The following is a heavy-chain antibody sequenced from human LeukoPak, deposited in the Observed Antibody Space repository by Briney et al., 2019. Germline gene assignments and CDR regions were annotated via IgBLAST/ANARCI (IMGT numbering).Heavy chain of an antibody. CDR1: GFTFSSYS. J-gene: IGHJ3*02. CDR3: AREPIDKKNNQAFDI. Sequence: GRSLRLSCAASGFTFSSYSMHWVRQAPGKGLEWVAVIWYDGSNKYYADSVKGRFTISRDNSKNTLYLQMNSLRAEDTAVYYCAREPIDKKNNQAFDIWGQGTMVTVSS. V-gene: IGHV3-33*01. CDR2: IWYDGSNK. D-gene: IGHD1/OR15-1a*01.